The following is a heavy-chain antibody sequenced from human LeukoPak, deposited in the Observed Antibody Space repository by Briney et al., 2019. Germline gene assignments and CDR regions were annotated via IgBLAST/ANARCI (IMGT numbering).Heavy chain of an antibody. CDR1: GGTFSSYA. V-gene: IGHV1-69*13. CDR3: ARARENYDFWSTNYYYYYMDV. J-gene: IGHJ6*03. D-gene: IGHD3-3*01. CDR2: IIPIFGTA. Sequence: SVKVSCKASGGTFSSYAISWVRQAPGQGLEWMGGIIPIFGTANYARKFQGRVTITADESTSTAYMELSSLRSEDTAVYYCARARENYDFWSTNYYYYYMDVWGKGTTVTVSS.